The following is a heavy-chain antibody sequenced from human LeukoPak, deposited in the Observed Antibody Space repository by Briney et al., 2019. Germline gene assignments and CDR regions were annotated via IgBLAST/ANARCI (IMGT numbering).Heavy chain of an antibody. J-gene: IGHJ4*02. D-gene: IGHD3-22*01. CDR1: GYTFTGYY. CDR3: ARFEVYGSSGYSPFDY. CDR2: INPNSGGT. Sequence: ASVKVSCKASGYTFTGYYMHWVRQAPGQGLEWMGRINPNSGGTNYAQKFQGRVTMTRDTSISTAYMELSRLRSDGTAVYYCARFEVYGSSGYSPFDYWGQGTLVTVSS. V-gene: IGHV1-2*06.